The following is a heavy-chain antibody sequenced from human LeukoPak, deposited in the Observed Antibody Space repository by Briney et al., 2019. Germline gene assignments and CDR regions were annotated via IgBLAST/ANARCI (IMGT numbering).Heavy chain of an antibody. CDR3: ARVARGDYPDY. Sequence: ASVKVSCKASGYTSTSYYMHWVRQAPGQGLEWMGIINPSGGSTSYAQKFQGRVTMTRDTSTSTVYMELSSLRSEDTAVYYCARVARGDYPDYWGQGTLVTVSS. CDR1: GYTSTSYY. D-gene: IGHD3-10*01. J-gene: IGHJ4*02. CDR2: INPSGGST. V-gene: IGHV1-46*01.